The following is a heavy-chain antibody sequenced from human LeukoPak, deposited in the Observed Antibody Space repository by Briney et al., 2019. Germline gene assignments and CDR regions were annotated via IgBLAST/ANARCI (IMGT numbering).Heavy chain of an antibody. Sequence: GGSLRLSCAASGFTFSNYAMSWVRQAPGKGLEWVSTISGSGVSTYYADSVKGQFTISRDNSKNTLYLQMDSLRAEDTAVYYCARGGYCSGGSCYSTYYFDYWGQGTLVTVSS. CDR1: GFTFSNYA. D-gene: IGHD2-15*01. V-gene: IGHV3-23*01. CDR3: ARGGYCSGGSCYSTYYFDY. CDR2: ISGSGVST. J-gene: IGHJ4*02.